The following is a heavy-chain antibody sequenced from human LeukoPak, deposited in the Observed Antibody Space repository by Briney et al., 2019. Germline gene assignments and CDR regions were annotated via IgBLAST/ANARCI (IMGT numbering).Heavy chain of an antibody. CDR3: ARGYCSGGSCYRHNWFDP. V-gene: IGHV4-61*02. J-gene: IGHJ5*02. CDR1: GGSISSGSYY. Sequence: PSQTLSLTCTVSGGSISSGSYYWSWIRQPAGKGLEWIGRIYTSGSTNYNPSLKSRVTISVDTSKSQFSLKLSSVTAADTAVYYCARGYCSGGSCYRHNWFDPWGQGTLVTVSS. D-gene: IGHD2-15*01. CDR2: IYTSGST.